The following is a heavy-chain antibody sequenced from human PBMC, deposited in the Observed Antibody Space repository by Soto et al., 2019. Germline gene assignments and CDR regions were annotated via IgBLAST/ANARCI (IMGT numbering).Heavy chain of an antibody. V-gene: IGHV4-59*01. J-gene: IGHJ4*02. D-gene: IGHD6-13*01. CDR1: GGSISSYY. Sequence: QVQLQESGPGLVKPSETLSLTCTVSGGSISSYYWSWIRQPPGKGLEWIGYIYYSGSTNYNPSLKTRVTITVDTSKHQFSLKLSSVTAADTAVYYCARAWGGIAAAGELDYWCQGTLVTVSS. CDR2: IYYSGST. CDR3: ARAWGGIAAAGELDY.